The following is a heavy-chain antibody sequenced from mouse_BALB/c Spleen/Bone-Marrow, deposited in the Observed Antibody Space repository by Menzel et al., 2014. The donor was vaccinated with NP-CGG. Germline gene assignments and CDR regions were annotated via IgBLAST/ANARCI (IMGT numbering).Heavy chain of an antibody. CDR3: SRGRRDALDY. CDR2: INPSNGGT. J-gene: IGHJ4*01. CDR1: GYTFTSYY. V-gene: IGHV1S81*02. Sequence: QLQQSGAELVKPGASVKLSCKASGYTFTSYYMYWVKQRPGQGLEWFGEINPSNGGTNFNEKFKNKATLTVDKSSSTAYMQLSSLTSEDSAVYYCSRGRRDALDYWGQGTSVTVSS.